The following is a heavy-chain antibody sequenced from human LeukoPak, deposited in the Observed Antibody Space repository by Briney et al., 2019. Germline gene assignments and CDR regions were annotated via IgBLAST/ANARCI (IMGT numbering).Heavy chain of an antibody. CDR3: ARVPPSVGEATSEYFQD. V-gene: IGHV3-74*01. CDR1: GFTFSTYW. D-gene: IGHD1-26*01. Sequence: GGSLRLSCAASGFTFSTYWMHWVRQAPGKGLLWVSRINTDGSITNYADPVKGRFTISRDNAKNTLYLQMNSLRAEDTAVYYCARVPPSVGEATSEYFQDWGQGTLVTVSS. CDR2: INTDGSIT. J-gene: IGHJ1*01.